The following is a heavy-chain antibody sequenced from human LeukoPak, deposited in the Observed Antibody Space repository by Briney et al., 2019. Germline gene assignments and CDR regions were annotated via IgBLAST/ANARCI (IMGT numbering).Heavy chain of an antibody. CDR1: GFTFSIYW. D-gene: IGHD4-17*01. V-gene: IGHV3-74*01. J-gene: IGHJ4*02. CDR2: ISSDGSST. CDR3: ARDYGEGGYYFDY. Sequence: PGGSLRLSCAASGFTFSIYWMHWVRQAPGKGLVWLSRISSDGSSTNYADSVKGRFTISRDNAKNTLYLQMNSLRAEDTAVYYCARDYGEGGYYFDYWGQGTLVTVSS.